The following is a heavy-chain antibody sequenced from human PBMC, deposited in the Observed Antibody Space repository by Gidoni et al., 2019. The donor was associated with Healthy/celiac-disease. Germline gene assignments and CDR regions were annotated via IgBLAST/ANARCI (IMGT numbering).Heavy chain of an antibody. V-gene: IGHV1-3*01. J-gene: IGHJ2*01. CDR1: GYTFTSYA. CDR3: ARRTVTTLWYFDL. D-gene: IGHD4-17*01. CDR2: INAGNGNT. Sequence: QVQLVQSGAEVKKPGASVKVSCKASGYTFTSYAMHWVRQAPGQRLEWMGWINAGNGNTKYSQKFQGRVTITRDTSASTAYMELSSLRSEDTAVYYCARRTVTTLWYFDLWGRGTLVTVSS.